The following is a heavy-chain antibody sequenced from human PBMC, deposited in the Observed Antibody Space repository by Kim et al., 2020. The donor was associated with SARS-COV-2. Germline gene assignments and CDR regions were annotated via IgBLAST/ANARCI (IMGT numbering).Heavy chain of an antibody. Sequence: GGSLRLSCAASGFTFSSYAMSWVRQAPGKGLEWVSAISGSGGSTYYADSVKGRFTISRDNSKNTLYLQMNSLRAEDTAVYYCAKYLDYYDSSGYYGSWGQGTLVTVSS. V-gene: IGHV3-23*01. CDR2: ISGSGGST. J-gene: IGHJ5*02. D-gene: IGHD3-22*01. CDR3: AKYLDYYDSSGYYGS. CDR1: GFTFSSYA.